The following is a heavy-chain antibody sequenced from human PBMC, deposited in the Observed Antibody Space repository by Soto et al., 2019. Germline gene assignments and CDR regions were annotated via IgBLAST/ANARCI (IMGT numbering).Heavy chain of an antibody. CDR2: ISSSSSYI. CDR1: GFTFSSYS. Sequence: GGSLRLSCAASGFTFSSYSMHWVRQAPGKGLEWVSSISSSSSYIYYADSVKGRFTISRENAKNSLYLQMNSLRAEDTAVYYCARPYCSGGSCYGTGAFDIWDQGTMLTVSS. D-gene: IGHD2-15*01. V-gene: IGHV3-21*01. CDR3: ARPYCSGGSCYGTGAFDI. J-gene: IGHJ3*02.